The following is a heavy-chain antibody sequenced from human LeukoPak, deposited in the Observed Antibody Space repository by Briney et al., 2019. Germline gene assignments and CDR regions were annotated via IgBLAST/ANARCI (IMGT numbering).Heavy chain of an antibody. Sequence: ASVKVSCKASVYTFTSYGISWVRQAPGQGLEWMGWISAYNGNTNYAQKLQGRVTMTTDTSTSTAYMELRSLRSDDTAVYYCARTIVVVPAAHPYYFDYWGQGTMVTVSS. CDR3: ARTIVVVPAAHPYYFDY. CDR2: ISAYNGNT. CDR1: VYTFTSYG. J-gene: IGHJ4*02. V-gene: IGHV1-18*01. D-gene: IGHD2-2*01.